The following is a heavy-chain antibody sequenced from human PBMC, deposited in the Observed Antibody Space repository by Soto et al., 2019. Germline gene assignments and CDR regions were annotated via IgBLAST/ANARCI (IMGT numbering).Heavy chain of an antibody. CDR3: ARDQDGMDV. V-gene: IGHV4-31*03. CDR2: IYYSGST. CDR1: GGYISSGCYY. Sequence: SETMSVTCTVSGGYISSGCYYWSWIHQHPGKGLEWIGYIYYSGSTYYNPSLKSRVTISVDTSKNQFSLKLSSVTAADTAVYYCARDQDGMDVWGQGTTVTVSS. J-gene: IGHJ6*02.